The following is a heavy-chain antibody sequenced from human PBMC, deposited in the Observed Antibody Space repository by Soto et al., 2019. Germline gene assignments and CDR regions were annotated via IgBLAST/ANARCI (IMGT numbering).Heavy chain of an antibody. CDR3: ARGDDVVVPAANGFDP. V-gene: IGHV1-46*03. Sequence: QVPLVQSGAEVKKPGASVKVSCKASGYTFTSYYMHWVRQAPGQGLEWMGIINPSGGSTSYAQKFQGRVTMTRDTSTSTVYMELSSLRSEDTAVYYCARGDDVVVPAANGFDPWGQGTLVTVSS. CDR1: GYTFTSYY. CDR2: INPSGGST. D-gene: IGHD2-2*01. J-gene: IGHJ5*02.